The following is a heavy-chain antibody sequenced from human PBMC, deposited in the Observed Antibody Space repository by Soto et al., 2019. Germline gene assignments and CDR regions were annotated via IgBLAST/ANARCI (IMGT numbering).Heavy chain of an antibody. Sequence: GGSLRLSRAASGFTFSNYAMSWVRQAPGKGLEWVSLVSATAGTTYYTDSVKGRFTISRDNSRNTVYLQMNSLRADDTAVHYCAKDRLAGGFDYWGQGTLVTVSS. CDR1: GFTFSNYA. J-gene: IGHJ4*02. D-gene: IGHD3-16*01. CDR3: AKDRLAGGFDY. CDR2: VSATAGTT. V-gene: IGHV3-23*01.